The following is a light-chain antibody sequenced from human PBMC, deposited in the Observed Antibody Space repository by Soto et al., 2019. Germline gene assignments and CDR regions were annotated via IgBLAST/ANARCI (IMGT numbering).Light chain of an antibody. CDR3: SSYAGTHIV. Sequence: QSALTQPPSASGSPGQSVTISCTGTSSDFGGYNYVSWYQQHPGRAPKLMIYDVSKRPSGVPDRFSGSKSGNTASLTVSGLQVEDEADYYCSSYAGTHIVFGTGTKLTVL. CDR2: DVS. CDR1: SSDFGGYNY. J-gene: IGLJ1*01. V-gene: IGLV2-8*01.